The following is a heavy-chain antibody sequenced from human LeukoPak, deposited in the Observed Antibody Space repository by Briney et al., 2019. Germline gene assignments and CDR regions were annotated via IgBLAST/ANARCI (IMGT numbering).Heavy chain of an antibody. CDR2: ISSSSSYI. CDR1: GFTFGSYS. J-gene: IGHJ5*02. D-gene: IGHD1-26*01. V-gene: IGHV3-21*01. CDR3: ARVVGPNWFDP. Sequence: GGSLRLSCAASGFTFGSYSMNWVRQAPGKGLEWVSSISSSSSYIYYADSVKGRFTISRDNAKNSLYLQMNSLRAEDTAVYYCARVVGPNWFDPWGQGTLVTVSS.